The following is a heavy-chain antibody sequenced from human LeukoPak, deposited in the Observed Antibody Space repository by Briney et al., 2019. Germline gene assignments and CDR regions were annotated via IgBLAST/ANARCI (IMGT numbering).Heavy chain of an antibody. J-gene: IGHJ4*02. V-gene: IGHV1-46*01. D-gene: IGHD3-3*01. CDR2: INPSGGST. CDR1: GYTFTNYY. CDR3: ARDAIENYDFWSGSYYYFDY. Sequence: GASVKVSCKSSGYTFTNYYIHWVRQAPGQGLEWMGIINPSGGSTTYAQGFQDRVTMTRDTSTSTVYMEPSSLTSEDTAVYYCARDAIENYDFWSGSYYYFDYWGQGTLVTVSS.